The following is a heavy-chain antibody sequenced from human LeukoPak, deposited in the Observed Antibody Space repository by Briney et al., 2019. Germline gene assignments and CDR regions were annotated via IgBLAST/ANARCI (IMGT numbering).Heavy chain of an antibody. CDR2: INPIFGTA. CDR3: ARGWRGYSGYDWEGKYYYYMDV. D-gene: IGHD5-12*01. J-gene: IGHJ6*03. Sequence: SVKVSCKASGGTFSSYAISWVRQAPGQGLEWMGGINPIFGTANYAQKFQGRVTITADKSTSTAYMELSSLRSEDTAVYYCARGWRGYSGYDWEGKYYYYMDVWGKGTTVTVSS. V-gene: IGHV1-69*06. CDR1: GGTFSSYA.